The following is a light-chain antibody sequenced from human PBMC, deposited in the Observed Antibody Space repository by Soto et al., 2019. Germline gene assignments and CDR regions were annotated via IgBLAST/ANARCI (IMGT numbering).Light chain of an antibody. CDR1: SSDVGAYNY. CDR3: SSHTGSNTYV. V-gene: IGLV2-8*01. J-gene: IGLJ1*01. Sequence: QSVLTQPPSASGSPGQSVTISCTGTSSDVGAYNYVSWYQQHPGKAPKLIIYEVNKRPSGVPDRFSGSKSGNTASLTVSGLQAEDEADYYCSSHTGSNTYVFGAGTKVTVL. CDR2: EVN.